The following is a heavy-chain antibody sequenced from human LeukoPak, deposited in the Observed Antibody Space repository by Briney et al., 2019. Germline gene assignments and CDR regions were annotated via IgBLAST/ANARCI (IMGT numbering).Heavy chain of an antibody. D-gene: IGHD1-7*01. Sequence: PGGSLRLSCAASGFTFSSYAMSWVRQAPGKGLEWVSAISGSGGSTYYADSVKGRFTISRDNSKNTLYLQMNSLRAEDTAVYYCAKMSWNYGNYYYMDVWGKGTTVTVSS. V-gene: IGHV3-23*01. CDR3: AKMSWNYGNYYYMDV. CDR1: GFTFSSYA. J-gene: IGHJ6*03. CDR2: ISGSGGST.